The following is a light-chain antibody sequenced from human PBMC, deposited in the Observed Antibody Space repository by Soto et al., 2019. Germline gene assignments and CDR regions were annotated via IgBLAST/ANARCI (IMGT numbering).Light chain of an antibody. J-gene: IGKJ1*01. CDR1: QSVYGD. CDR2: RAS. V-gene: IGKV3-15*01. Sequence: VMTQSPATLSVSVGETATLSCRASQSVYGDLAWYQQRPGQAPGLLIYRASLRAAGVSARFSGSGSGTDFTLTISDLRSEDVAVYYCQQYNNWPFITFGQGTKVDI. CDR3: QQYNNWPFIT.